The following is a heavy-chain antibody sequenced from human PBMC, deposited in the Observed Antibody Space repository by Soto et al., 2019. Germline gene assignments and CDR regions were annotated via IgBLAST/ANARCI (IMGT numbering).Heavy chain of an antibody. V-gene: IGHV3-7*01. Sequence: VQLVESGGGLVQPGGSLRLSCAASGFTFSSYWMSWVRQAPGKGLEWVANIKQDGSEKYYVDSVKGRFTISRDNPKHSLYLQMNIVRAEDTVVYYCARDVQVVRGVIIRVFDYWGQGTLVTVSS. CDR2: IKQDGSEK. J-gene: IGHJ4*02. D-gene: IGHD3-10*01. CDR3: ARDVQVVRGVIIRVFDY. CDR1: GFTFSSYW.